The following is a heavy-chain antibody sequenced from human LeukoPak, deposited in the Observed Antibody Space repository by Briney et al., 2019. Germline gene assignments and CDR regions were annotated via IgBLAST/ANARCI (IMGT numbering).Heavy chain of an antibody. CDR1: GFTFSGFA. CDR2: ISGDSSDI. D-gene: IGHD6-13*01. CDR3: AKDKARGSQVGPRITAPGTFDY. Sequence: GGTLRLSCAASGFTFSGFAMSWIRQAPGKGLEWVSSISGDSSDIYYADSVMGRSTISRDNAKNSVYLQINSLRAEDTAVYYCAKDKARGSQVGPRITAPGTFDYWGQGTLVTVSS. J-gene: IGHJ4*02. V-gene: IGHV3-21*01.